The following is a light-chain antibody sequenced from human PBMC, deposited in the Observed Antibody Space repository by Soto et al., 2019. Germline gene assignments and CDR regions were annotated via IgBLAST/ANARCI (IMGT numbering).Light chain of an antibody. Sequence: DIQMTQSPSTLSASVGDRVTITCRASQSISSWLAWYQQKPGKAPKLLIYDASSLESGVPSRFSGSGSGTEFTLTISSLQPDDSATYYCQQYNSYSALTFGGGTKVDIK. CDR1: QSISSW. CDR2: DAS. V-gene: IGKV1-5*01. J-gene: IGKJ4*01. CDR3: QQYNSYSALT.